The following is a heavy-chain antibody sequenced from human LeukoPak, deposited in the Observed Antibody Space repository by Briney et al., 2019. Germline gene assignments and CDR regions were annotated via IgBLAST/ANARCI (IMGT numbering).Heavy chain of an antibody. CDR1: GFTFSSYA. CDR2: ISGSGTNT. V-gene: IGHV3-23*01. Sequence: PGESLRLSCAASGFTFSSYAMSWVRQAPGKGLEWVSAISGSGTNTYYADSVKGRFTISRDNSKNSLYLQMTSLRAEDTAVYYCAKVSSAWTGYLDYWGQGILVTVSS. D-gene: IGHD6-19*01. J-gene: IGHJ4*02. CDR3: AKVSSAWTGYLDY.